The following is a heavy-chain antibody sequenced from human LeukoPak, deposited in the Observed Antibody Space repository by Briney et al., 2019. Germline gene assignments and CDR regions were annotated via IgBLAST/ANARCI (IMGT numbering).Heavy chain of an antibody. D-gene: IGHD2/OR15-2a*01. CDR1: GGSISSGSYY. J-gene: IGHJ4*02. CDR2: IYTSGST. CDR3: ARDLGFSTYYFDY. Sequence: TLSLTCTVSGGSISSGSYYWSWIRQPAGKGLEWIGRIYTSGSTNYNPSLKSRVTISVDTAKNQFSLKLSSVTAADTAVYYCARDLGFSTYYFDYWGQGTLVTVSS. V-gene: IGHV4-61*02.